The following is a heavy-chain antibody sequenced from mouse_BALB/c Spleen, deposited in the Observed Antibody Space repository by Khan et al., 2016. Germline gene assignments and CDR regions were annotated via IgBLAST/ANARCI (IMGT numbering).Heavy chain of an antibody. J-gene: IGHJ1*01. CDR2: ISDGGSYT. CDR3: ARDLNWYFDV. V-gene: IGHV5-4*02. Sequence: EVELVESGGGLVKPGGSLKLSCAASGFTFSDYYMYWVRQTPEKRLEWVATISDGGSYTYYPDSVKGRFTISRDNAKNNLYLQMSSLKSEDTAMYYCARDLNWYFDVWGAGTTVPVSS. CDR1: GFTFSDYY.